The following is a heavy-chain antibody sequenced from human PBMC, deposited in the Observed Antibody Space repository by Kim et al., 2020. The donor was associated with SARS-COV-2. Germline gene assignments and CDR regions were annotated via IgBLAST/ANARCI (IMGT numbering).Heavy chain of an antibody. CDR3: VKGRSTVPGSKDLDY. CDR2: IGSTSENI. J-gene: IGHJ4*02. D-gene: IGHD6-19*01. V-gene: IGHV3-23*01. Sequence: GGSLRLSCVASGFNFGTYAMLWVRQAPGKGLELVSRIGSTSENIFYADSVKGRFTTSRDNSKNTVFLHLNSLRDEDKAIYYCVKGRSTVPGSKDLDYWGQGTLVTVSS. CDR1: GFNFGTYA.